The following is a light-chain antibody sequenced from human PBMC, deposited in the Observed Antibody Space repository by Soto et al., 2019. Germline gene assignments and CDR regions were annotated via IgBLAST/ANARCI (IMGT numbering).Light chain of an antibody. CDR2: DAS. CDR1: QSISKW. J-gene: IGKJ4*01. V-gene: IGKV1-5*01. Sequence: DLQMTQSPSTLSASVGDRVTITCRASQSISKWVGWYKQKRGRAPKLLIFDASSLDSGVPSRFSGSGSETEFTLTISGLQPDDFATYYCHQYHSYPPTFGGGTTVEIK. CDR3: HQYHSYPPT.